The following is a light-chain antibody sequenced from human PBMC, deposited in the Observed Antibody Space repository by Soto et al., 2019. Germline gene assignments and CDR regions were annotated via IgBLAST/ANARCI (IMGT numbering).Light chain of an antibody. CDR3: QSRRNSPPRLP. CDR1: QSVSSY. Sequence: EIVLTQSPATLSLSPGERATLSCRASQSVSSYLACYQQKPGQAPRLLIYDASNRATGIPARFSGSGSGTNFTHYITILGPEDLAVYYCQSRRNSPPRLPFRPGTKVDIK. V-gene: IGKV3-11*01. J-gene: IGKJ3*01. CDR2: DAS.